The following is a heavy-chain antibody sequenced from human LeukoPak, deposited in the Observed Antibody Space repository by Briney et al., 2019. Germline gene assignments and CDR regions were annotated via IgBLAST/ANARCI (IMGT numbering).Heavy chain of an antibody. CDR3: TRDLRYYDSSTYYYYYYGMDV. Sequence: PSQTLSLTCTVSGGSISSGGYYWSWIRQHPGKGLEWIGYIYYSGSTYYNPSLKSRVTISVDTSKNQFSLKLSSVTAADTAVYYCTRDLRYYDSSTYYYYYYGMDVWGQGTTVTVSS. D-gene: IGHD3-22*01. V-gene: IGHV4-31*03. CDR1: GGSISSGGYY. J-gene: IGHJ6*02. CDR2: IYYSGST.